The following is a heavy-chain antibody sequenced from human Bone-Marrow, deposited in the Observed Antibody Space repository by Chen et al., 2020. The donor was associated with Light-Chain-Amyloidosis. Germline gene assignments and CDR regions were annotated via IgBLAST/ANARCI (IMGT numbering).Heavy chain of an antibody. V-gene: IGHV3-33*06. CDR1: GFTFSTYA. J-gene: IGHJ1*01. Sequence: QVQLVESGGGVVQPGKSLRLSCAASGFTFSTYAMHWVRQAPGKGLEWVGVMWYDGSKKYYADSVKGRFTISRDNSKNALYLQMNSLRVEDTAVYYCTKSPIAVTGAYFQHWGQGTPVSVSS. D-gene: IGHD6-19*01. CDR2: MWYDGSKK. CDR3: TKSPIAVTGAYFQH.